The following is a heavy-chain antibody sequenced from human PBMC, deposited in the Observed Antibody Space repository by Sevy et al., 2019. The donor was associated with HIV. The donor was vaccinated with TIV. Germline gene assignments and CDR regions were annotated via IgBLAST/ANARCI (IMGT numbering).Heavy chain of an antibody. V-gene: IGHV4-31*03. CDR1: GGSISSGGYY. Sequence: SETLSLTCTVSGGSISSGGYYWSWIRQHPGKGLAWIGYIYYSGSTYYNPSLKSRVTISVDTSKNQFSLKLSSVTAADTAVYYCARDQGGSGSLSGMDVWGQGTTVTVSS. D-gene: IGHD3-10*01. CDR3: ARDQGGSGSLSGMDV. CDR2: IYYSGST. J-gene: IGHJ6*02.